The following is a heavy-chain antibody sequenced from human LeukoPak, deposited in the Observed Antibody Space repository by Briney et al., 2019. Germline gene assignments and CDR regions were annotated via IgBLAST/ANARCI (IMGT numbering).Heavy chain of an antibody. CDR2: INPTGTGT. V-gene: IGHV1-46*01. CDR3: ARSNWNYDDSMWDWFDP. Sequence: ASVKVSGKASGYTFINNWMHWVRQAPGQGLEWIGLINPTGTGTLYAQKFQGRVTMTRDMSTSTDYMELSSLRSEDTAVYYCARSNWNYDDSMWDWFDPWGQGTLVTVSS. CDR1: GYTFINNW. D-gene: IGHD1-7*01. J-gene: IGHJ5*02.